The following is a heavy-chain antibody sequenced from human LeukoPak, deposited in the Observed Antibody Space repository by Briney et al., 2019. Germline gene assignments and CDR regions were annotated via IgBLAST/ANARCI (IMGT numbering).Heavy chain of an antibody. V-gene: IGHV3-64D*06. CDR1: GFTFSNYG. J-gene: IGHJ4*02. CDR3: VKDRGQSIETAGHFGS. Sequence: GGSLRLSCAASGFTFSNYGMHWVRQAPGKGLEYVSGISSNGGNTYYADSVKGRFTMSRANTNNTLYLQMSSLRAEDTALYYCVKDRGQSIETAGHFGSWGQGTLVTVSS. CDR2: ISSNGGNT. D-gene: IGHD5-24*01.